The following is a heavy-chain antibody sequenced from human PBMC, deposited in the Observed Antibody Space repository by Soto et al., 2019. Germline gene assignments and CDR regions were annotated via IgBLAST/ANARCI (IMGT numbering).Heavy chain of an antibody. CDR2: ISGSGGST. D-gene: IGHD5-18*01. Sequence: EVQLLESGGDLVQPGESLRVSCAASGFTLGNYAMSWVRQAPGKGLEWVSSISGSGGSTYYADSVKGRFTIARDNSKSTVSLQMNSLRVDDTALYHCARAPASSLTASRPFDYWGQGTLVTVSS. CDR3: ARAPASSLTASRPFDY. J-gene: IGHJ4*02. CDR1: GFTLGNYA. V-gene: IGHV3-23*01.